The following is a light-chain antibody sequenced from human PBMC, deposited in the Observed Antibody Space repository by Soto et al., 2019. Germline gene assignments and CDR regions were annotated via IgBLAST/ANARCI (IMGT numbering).Light chain of an antibody. Sequence: EIVLTQSPATLSLSPGERATLSCRASQSVSSYLAWYQQKPGQAPRLLIYDASNRATGIPARFSGSGSGTDFTLTISSLEPEDFAVCYCQQRSVFGGGTKVEIK. V-gene: IGKV3-11*01. CDR2: DAS. J-gene: IGKJ4*01. CDR1: QSVSSY. CDR3: QQRSV.